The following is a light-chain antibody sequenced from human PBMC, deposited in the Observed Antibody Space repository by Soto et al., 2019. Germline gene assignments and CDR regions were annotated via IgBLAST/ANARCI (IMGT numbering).Light chain of an antibody. V-gene: IGKV1-5*03. Sequence: DIQMTQSPSTLSASVGDRVTITCRASQSISSWLAWYQQKPGKAPKLLIYKASSLESGVPSRFSGSGSGTEFTLTISSLQPDDFATYYCQQYNRWTFGQGTKVDNK. CDR2: KAS. CDR1: QSISSW. J-gene: IGKJ1*01. CDR3: QQYNRWT.